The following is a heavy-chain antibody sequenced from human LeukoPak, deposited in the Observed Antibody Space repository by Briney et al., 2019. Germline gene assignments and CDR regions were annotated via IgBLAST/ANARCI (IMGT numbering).Heavy chain of an antibody. Sequence: SQTLSLTCTVSGGSISSGGYYWSWIRQHPGKGLEWIGYIYYSGSTYYNPSLKSRVTISVDTSKNQSSLKLSSVTAADTAVYYCARLRYDFWSGYYTGFDYWGQGTLVTVSS. J-gene: IGHJ4*02. CDR1: GGSISSGGYY. CDR3: ARLRYDFWSGYYTGFDY. D-gene: IGHD3-3*01. CDR2: IYYSGST. V-gene: IGHV4-31*03.